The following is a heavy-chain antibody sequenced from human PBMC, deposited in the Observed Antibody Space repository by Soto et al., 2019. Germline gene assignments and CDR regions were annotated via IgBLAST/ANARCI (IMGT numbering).Heavy chain of an antibody. CDR3: ARESEDLTSNFDY. CDR1: GFTCTMYS. Sequence: GGSLILSCSSSGFTCTMYSMNWVRQAPGKGLLWVSSISSTTNYIYYGDSMKGRFTISRDNAKNSLYLEMNSLRAEDTAVYYCARESEDLTSNFDYWGQGTLVTVSS. CDR2: ISSTTNYI. V-gene: IGHV3-21*06. J-gene: IGHJ4*02.